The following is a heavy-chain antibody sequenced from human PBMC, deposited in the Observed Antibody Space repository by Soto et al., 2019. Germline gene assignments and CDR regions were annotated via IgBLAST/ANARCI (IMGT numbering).Heavy chain of an antibody. J-gene: IGHJ4*02. Sequence: GGSLRLSCAASGFTFSSYWMHWVRQAPGKGLVWVSRINSDGSSTSYAGSMKGRFTISRDNAKNTLYLQMNSLRAEDTAVYYCVRTSLVVAAATREDYWGQGT. D-gene: IGHD2-15*01. V-gene: IGHV3-74*01. CDR2: INSDGSST. CDR1: GFTFSSYW. CDR3: VRTSLVVAAATREDY.